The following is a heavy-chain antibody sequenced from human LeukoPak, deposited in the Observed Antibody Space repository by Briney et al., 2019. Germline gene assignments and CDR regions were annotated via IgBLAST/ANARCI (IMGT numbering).Heavy chain of an antibody. D-gene: IGHD6-19*01. CDR2: INGDGSST. CDR3: ASSQQWLLDY. J-gene: IGHJ4*02. V-gene: IGHV3-74*01. Sequence: PGGSLRLSCAASGFTFSSYAMSWVRQAMGKGLVWVSRINGDGSSTDYADSVKGRFTISRDNAKNTVYLQMNSLRAEDTAVYYCASSQQWLLDYWGQGTLVTVSS. CDR1: GFTFSSYA.